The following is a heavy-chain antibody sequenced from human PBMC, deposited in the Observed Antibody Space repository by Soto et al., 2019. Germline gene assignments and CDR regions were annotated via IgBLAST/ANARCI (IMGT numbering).Heavy chain of an antibody. J-gene: IGHJ4*02. V-gene: IGHV3-73*01. CDR1: WFTFSGSA. Sequence: PGGSLRLSCAASWFTFSGSAMHWVRQASGKGLEWVGRIRSKANSYATAYAASVKGRFTISRDDSKDTAYLQMNSLKTEDTAVYYCTRLAPGIASHWGQGTLVTVSS. CDR3: TRLAPGIASH. D-gene: IGHD6-13*01. CDR2: IRSKANSYAT.